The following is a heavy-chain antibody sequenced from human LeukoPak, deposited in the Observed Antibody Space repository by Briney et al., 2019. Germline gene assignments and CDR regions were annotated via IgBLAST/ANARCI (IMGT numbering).Heavy chain of an antibody. D-gene: IGHD6-19*01. J-gene: IGHJ4*02. Sequence: ASVKVSCKASGYTFTGYYMHWVRQAPGQGLEWMGWINPNSGGTNYAQKFQGRVTMTRDTSISTAYMELSRLRSDDTAVYYCARDQQWLGPLWDYWGQRTLVTVSS. CDR3: ARDQQWLGPLWDY. CDR2: INPNSGGT. V-gene: IGHV1-2*02. CDR1: GYTFTGYY.